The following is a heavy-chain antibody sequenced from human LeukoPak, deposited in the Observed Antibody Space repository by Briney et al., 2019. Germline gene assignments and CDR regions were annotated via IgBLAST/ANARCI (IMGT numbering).Heavy chain of an antibody. D-gene: IGHD2-15*01. CDR1: GGSISSSSYY. J-gene: IGHJ6*02. V-gene: IGHV4-61*05. CDR3: ARQGCCSGYYGMDV. CDR2: IYYSGST. Sequence: SETLSLTCTVSGGSISSSSYYWSWIRQPPGKGLEWIGYIYYSGSTNYNPSLKSRVTISVDTSKNQFSPKLSSVTAADTAVYYCARQGCCSGYYGMDVWGQGTTVTVSS.